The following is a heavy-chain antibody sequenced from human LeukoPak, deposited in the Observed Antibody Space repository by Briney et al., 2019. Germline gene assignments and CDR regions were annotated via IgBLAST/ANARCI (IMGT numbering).Heavy chain of an antibody. J-gene: IGHJ6*02. D-gene: IGHD5-18*01. CDR3: ARDIGPPGYSYGKGSYYYYYYGMDV. Sequence: PAETLSLTCTVCGGSISSYYWSWIRQPPGKGLEWLGYIYYSGSTNYNPSLKSRVTISVDTSKNQFSLKLSSVTAADTAVYYCARDIGPPGYSYGKGSYYYYYYGMDVWGQGTAVTVSS. CDR1: GGSISSYY. V-gene: IGHV4-59*01. CDR2: IYYSGST.